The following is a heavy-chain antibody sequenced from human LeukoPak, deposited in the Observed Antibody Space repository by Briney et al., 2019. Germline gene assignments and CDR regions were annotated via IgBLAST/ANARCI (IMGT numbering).Heavy chain of an antibody. D-gene: IGHD2-2*01. CDR2: ISSSSSYI. CDR1: GFTFSSYS. J-gene: IGHJ3*02. CDR3: ARAFKGYCSSTSCHYGAFDI. V-gene: IGHV3-21*01. Sequence: PGGSLRLSCAASGFTFSSYSMNWVRQAPGKGLEWVSSISSSSSYIYYADSVKGRFTISRDNAKNSLYLQMNSLRAEDTAVYYCARAFKGYCSSTSCHYGAFDIWGQGTMVTVSS.